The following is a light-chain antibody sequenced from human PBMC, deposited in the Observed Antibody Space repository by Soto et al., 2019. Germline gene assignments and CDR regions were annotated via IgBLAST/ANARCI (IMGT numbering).Light chain of an antibody. CDR2: QNN. CDR1: SSNIGAGYD. V-gene: IGLV1-40*01. J-gene: IGLJ2*01. CDR3: QSYDSSLSAVV. Sequence: QAVVTQPPSVSGAPGQRVSISCTGSSSNIGAGYDVHWYEHLPGTAPKLLIYQNNNRPSGVPDRFSGSKSGTSASLAITGLQAEDEADYYCQSYDSSLSAVVFGGGTKL.